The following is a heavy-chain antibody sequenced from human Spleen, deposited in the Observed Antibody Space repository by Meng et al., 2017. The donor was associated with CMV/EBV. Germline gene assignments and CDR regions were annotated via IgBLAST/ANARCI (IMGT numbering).Heavy chain of an antibody. CDR3: AKARFVLAAHDYFDS. V-gene: IGHV3-53*01. Sequence: GESLKISCAASGFTVSSNFMSWVRQAPGKGLEWVSIFYTGGSTFYADSVKGRFTVSRDNSKNTLYLQMNSLRAEDTAAYFCAKARFVLAAHDYFDSWGQGTLVTVSS. D-gene: IGHD2-21*01. CDR2: FYTGGST. J-gene: IGHJ4*02. CDR1: GFTVSSNF.